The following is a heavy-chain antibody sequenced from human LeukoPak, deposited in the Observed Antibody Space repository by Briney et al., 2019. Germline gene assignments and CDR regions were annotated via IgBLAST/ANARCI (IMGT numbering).Heavy chain of an antibody. V-gene: IGHV3-21*01. Sequence: GGSLRLSCAASGFTFSSYSMNWVRQAPGKGLEWVSSISSSSSYIYYAGSVKGRFTISRDNAKNSLYLQTNSLRAEDTAVYYCARDKGPKTRDFDYWGQGTLVTVSS. CDR1: GFTFSSYS. CDR3: ARDKGPKTRDFDY. J-gene: IGHJ4*02. D-gene: IGHD1-14*01. CDR2: ISSSSSYI.